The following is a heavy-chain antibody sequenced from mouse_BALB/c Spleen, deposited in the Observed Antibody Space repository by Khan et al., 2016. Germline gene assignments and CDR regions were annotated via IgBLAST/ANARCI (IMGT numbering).Heavy chain of an antibody. CDR3: ARNRVDYYAMDY. J-gene: IGHJ4*01. V-gene: IGHV2-2*02. CDR2: IWSGGST. CDR1: GFSLTSYG. D-gene: IGHD1-1*02. Sequence: QVQLKQSGPGLVQPSQSLSITCTVSGFSLTSYGVHWVRQSPGKGLEWLGVIWSGGSTDFNAAFISRLSISKDNSKTQVFFKMNSLQANDTAIYYCARNRVDYYAMDYWGQGTSVTVSS.